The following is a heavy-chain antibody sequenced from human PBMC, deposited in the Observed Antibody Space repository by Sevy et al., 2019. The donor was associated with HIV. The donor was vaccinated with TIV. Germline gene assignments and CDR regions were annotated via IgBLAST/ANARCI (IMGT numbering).Heavy chain of an antibody. CDR2: ISAYNGNT. CDR3: ARDGYCSGGSCYPNYYYGMDV. V-gene: IGHV1-18*01. J-gene: IGHJ6*02. D-gene: IGHD2-15*01. CDR1: GYTFTSYG. Sequence: ASVKVSCKASGYTFTSYGISWVRQAPGQGLEWMGWISAYNGNTNYEQKLQGRVTMTPDTSTSTAYMELRSLRSDDTAVYYCARDGYCSGGSCYPNYYYGMDVWGQGTTVTVSS.